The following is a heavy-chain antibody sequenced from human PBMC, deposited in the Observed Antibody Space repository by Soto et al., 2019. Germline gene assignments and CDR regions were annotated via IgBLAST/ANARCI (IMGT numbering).Heavy chain of an antibody. J-gene: IGHJ6*02. CDR1: GYIFTGYY. V-gene: IGHV1-2*02. Sequence: ASVKVSCKASGYIFTGYYIHWVRQAPGQGPEWMGWINPNSGGTSYAQQSQGRVTMTRDTSISTAYMELRRLRSDDTAIYYCARTRFDFWSGYSDYYYYGMDVWGQGTTVTVSS. D-gene: IGHD3-3*01. CDR2: INPNSGGT. CDR3: ARTRFDFWSGYSDYYYYGMDV.